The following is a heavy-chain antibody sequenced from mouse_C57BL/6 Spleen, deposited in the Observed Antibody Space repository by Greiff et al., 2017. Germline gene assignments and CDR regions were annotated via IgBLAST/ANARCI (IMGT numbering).Heavy chain of an antibody. D-gene: IGHD1-1*01. CDR3: AFTTVVATGAMDY. Sequence: QVQLKESGAELAKPGASVKLSCKASGYTFTSYWMHWVKQRPGQGLEWIGYINPSSGYTKYNQKFKDTATLTADKSSSTAYMQLSSLTYEDSAVYYCAFTTVVATGAMDYWGQGTSVTVSS. CDR2: INPSSGYT. CDR1: GYTFTSYW. J-gene: IGHJ4*01. V-gene: IGHV1-7*01.